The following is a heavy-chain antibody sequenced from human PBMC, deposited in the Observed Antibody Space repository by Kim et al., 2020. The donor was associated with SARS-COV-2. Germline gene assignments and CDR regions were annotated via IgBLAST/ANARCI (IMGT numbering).Heavy chain of an antibody. D-gene: IGHD3-3*01. Sequence: GESLKISCKGSGYSFTSYWISWVRQMPGKGLEWMGRIDPSDSYTNYSPSFQGHVTISADKSISTAYLQWSSLKASDTAMYYCARRDFWSGHPLRMDVWGQGTTVTVSS. CDR3: ARRDFWSGHPLRMDV. CDR1: GYSFTSYW. CDR2: IDPSDSYT. V-gene: IGHV5-10-1*01. J-gene: IGHJ6*02.